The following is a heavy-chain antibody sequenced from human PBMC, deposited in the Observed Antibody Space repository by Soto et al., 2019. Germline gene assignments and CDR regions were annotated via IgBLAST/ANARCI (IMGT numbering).Heavy chain of an antibody. CDR3: AREDCTNGVCYTSSTAFDI. J-gene: IGHJ3*02. CDR1: GDSVSSNSAA. V-gene: IGHV6-1*01. D-gene: IGHD2-8*01. Sequence: SQTLSLTCAISGDSVSSNSAAWNWIRQSPSRGLEWLGRTYYRSKWYNDYAVSVKSRITINPDTSKNQFSLQPNSVTPEDTAVYYCAREDCTNGVCYTSSTAFDIWGQGTMVTVSS. CDR2: TYYRSKWYN.